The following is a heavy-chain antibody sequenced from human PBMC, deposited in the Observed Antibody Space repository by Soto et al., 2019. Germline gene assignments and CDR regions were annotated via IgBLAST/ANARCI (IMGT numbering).Heavy chain of an antibody. CDR1: GGSISSGDYY. J-gene: IGHJ5*02. CDR3: ARVVACSGGSCFFSWFDP. Sequence: TSETLSLTCTVSGGSISSGDYYGSWIRQPPGKVLEWIGYIYYSGSTYYNPSLKSRVTISVDTSKNQFSLKLSSVTAADTAVYYCARVVACSGGSCFFSWFDPWGQGTLVTVSS. CDR2: IYYSGST. V-gene: IGHV4-30-4*01. D-gene: IGHD2-15*01.